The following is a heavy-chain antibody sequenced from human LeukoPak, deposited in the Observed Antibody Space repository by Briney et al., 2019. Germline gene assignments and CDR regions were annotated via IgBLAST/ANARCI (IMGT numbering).Heavy chain of an antibody. CDR3: ARSRSVYQLLQVGAFDI. CDR1: GGSISSGGYY. Sequence: PSETPSLTCTVSGGSISSGGYYWSWIRQHPGKGLEWIGYIYYSGSTYYNPSLKSRVTISVDTSKNQFSLKLSSVTAADTAVYYCARSRSVYQLLQVGAFDIWGQGTMVTVSS. J-gene: IGHJ3*02. D-gene: IGHD2-2*01. CDR2: IYYSGST. V-gene: IGHV4-31*03.